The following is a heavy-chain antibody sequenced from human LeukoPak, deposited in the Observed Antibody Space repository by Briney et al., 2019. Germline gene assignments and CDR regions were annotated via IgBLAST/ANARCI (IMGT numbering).Heavy chain of an antibody. CDR3: ARDGIHYSSGFDP. V-gene: IGHV4-59*01. J-gene: IGHJ5*02. CDR1: GGSISSYY. CDR2: IYYSGST. Sequence: SETLSLTCTVSGGSISSYYWSWIRQPPGKGLEWIGYIYYSGSTNYNPSLKSRVTISVDTSKNQFSLKLSSVTAADTAVYYCARDGIHYSSGFDPWGQGILVTVSS. D-gene: IGHD3-10*01.